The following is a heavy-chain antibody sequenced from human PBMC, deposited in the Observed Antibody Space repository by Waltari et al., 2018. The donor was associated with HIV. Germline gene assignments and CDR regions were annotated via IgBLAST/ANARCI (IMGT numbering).Heavy chain of an antibody. Sequence: EVQLLESGGGLVQPGGSLRLSRAASGFTFSSYAMSLVCQAPGKGLEWVSAISGSGGSTYYADSVKGRFTISRDNSKNTLYLQMNSLRAEDTAVYYCARKRGVCSSTSCYSYYFDYWGQGTLVTVSS. D-gene: IGHD2-2*02. J-gene: IGHJ4*02. CDR3: ARKRGVCSSTSCYSYYFDY. CDR1: GFTFSSYA. V-gene: IGHV3-23*01. CDR2: ISGSGGST.